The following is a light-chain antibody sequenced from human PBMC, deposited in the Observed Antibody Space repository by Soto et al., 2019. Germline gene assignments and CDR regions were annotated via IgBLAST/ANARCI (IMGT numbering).Light chain of an antibody. V-gene: IGLV1-44*01. CDR3: AAWDDSLSGHVV. Sequence: QSMLTQPPSASGTPGQRVTISCSGSPSNIGSNTVSWYQQFSGSAPRLIMYGDYRRPSGVPDRFSGSKSGTSASLAISGLQSEDESIFYCAAWDDSLSGHVVFGGGTQLTVL. CDR2: GDY. CDR1: PSNIGSNT. J-gene: IGLJ2*01.